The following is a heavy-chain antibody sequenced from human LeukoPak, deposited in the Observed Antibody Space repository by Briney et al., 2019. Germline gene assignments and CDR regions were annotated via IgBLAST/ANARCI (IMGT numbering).Heavy chain of an antibody. CDR2: ISWNSGSI. J-gene: IGHJ4*02. V-gene: IGHV3-9*01. CDR3: AKTPLYSSSWSFFDY. D-gene: IGHD6-13*01. Sequence: GRSLRLSCAASGFTFEDYAMHWVRQAPGKGLEWVSGISWNSGSIGYADSVKGRFTISRDNAKNSLYLQMNSLRAEDTALYYCAKTPLYSSSWSFFDYWGQGTLVTVSS. CDR1: GFTFEDYA.